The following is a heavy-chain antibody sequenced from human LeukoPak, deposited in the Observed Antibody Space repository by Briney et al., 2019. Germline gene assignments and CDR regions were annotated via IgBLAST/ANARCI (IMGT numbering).Heavy chain of an antibody. V-gene: IGHV3-30*18. CDR1: GFTFSSYG. D-gene: IGHD2-15*01. Sequence: GGSLRLSCAASGFTFSSYGMHWVRQAPGKGLEWVAVISYDGSNKYYADSVKGRFTISRDNSKNTLYLQMNSLRAVGTAVYYCAKMRGEYCSGGSCYGNWFDPWGQGTLVTVSS. CDR3: AKMRGEYCSGGSCYGNWFDP. CDR2: ISYDGSNK. J-gene: IGHJ5*02.